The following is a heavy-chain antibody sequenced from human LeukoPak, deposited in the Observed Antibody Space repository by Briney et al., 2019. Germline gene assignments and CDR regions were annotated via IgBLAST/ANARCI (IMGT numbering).Heavy chain of an antibody. D-gene: IGHD6-19*01. CDR1: GYTFTSYD. CDR3: ARGHSSGWFEGSFDY. CDR2: MNPNSGNT. J-gene: IGHJ4*02. V-gene: IGHV1-8*01. Sequence: ASVKVSCKASGYTFTSYDINWMRQATGQGLEWMGWMNPNSGNTGYAQKFQGRVTMTRNTSISTAYMELSSLRSEDTAVYYCARGHSSGWFEGSFDYWGQGTLVTVSS.